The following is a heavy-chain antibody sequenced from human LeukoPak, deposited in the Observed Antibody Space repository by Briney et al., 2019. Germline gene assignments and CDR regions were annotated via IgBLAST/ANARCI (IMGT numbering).Heavy chain of an antibody. CDR1: GFPLSSYA. Sequence: PGGSLRLSCAAFGFPLSSYAMSWVRQAPGKGLEWVSAISGSTGRTYYADSVKGRFTISRDNSKNTLYLQMNNLRAEDTAVYYCAPRVVGSAPFDYWGQGTLVTVSS. V-gene: IGHV3-23*01. J-gene: IGHJ4*02. D-gene: IGHD2-15*01. CDR3: APRVVGSAPFDY. CDR2: ISGSTGRT.